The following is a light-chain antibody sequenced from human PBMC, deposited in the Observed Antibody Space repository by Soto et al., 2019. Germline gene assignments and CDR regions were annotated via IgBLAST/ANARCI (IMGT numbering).Light chain of an antibody. Sequence: QSVLTQPPSASGTPGQRVTISCSGSSSNIGSNYVYWYQQLPRTAPKLLLYRDNQRPSGVPDRFSDSKSGTSASLAISGLRSDDEADYYCAAWDDTLSGVVFGGGTKFTVL. CDR1: SSNIGSNY. CDR2: RDN. V-gene: IGLV1-47*01. J-gene: IGLJ2*01. CDR3: AAWDDTLSGVV.